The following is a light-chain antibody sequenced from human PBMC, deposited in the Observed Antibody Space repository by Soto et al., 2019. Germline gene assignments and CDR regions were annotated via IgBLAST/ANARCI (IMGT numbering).Light chain of an antibody. J-gene: IGLJ1*01. CDR3: TSFTRSSTFV. Sequence: QSALTQPASVFGSPGQSITFSCTGTSSDVGGYNFVSWYQQHPGKAPKLMIYEVSSRPSGVSNRFSGSKSGNTASLTISGLQPEDEADYYCTSFTRSSTFVFGTGTKLTVL. CDR2: EVS. V-gene: IGLV2-14*03. CDR1: SSDVGGYNF.